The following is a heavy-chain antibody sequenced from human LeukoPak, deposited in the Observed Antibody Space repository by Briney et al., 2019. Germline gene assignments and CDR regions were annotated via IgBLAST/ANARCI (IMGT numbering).Heavy chain of an antibody. J-gene: IGHJ4*02. CDR3: ARPYCSSTSCPLIAEYYFDY. CDR2: IYPGDSDT. Sequence: GESLKISCKGSGYSFTSYWIGWVRQMPGKGLEWMGIIYPGDSDTRYSPSFQGQVTISADKSISTAYLQWSSLKASDTAMYYCARPYCSSTSCPLIAEYYFDYWGQGTLVTVSS. CDR1: GYSFTSYW. V-gene: IGHV5-51*01. D-gene: IGHD2-2*01.